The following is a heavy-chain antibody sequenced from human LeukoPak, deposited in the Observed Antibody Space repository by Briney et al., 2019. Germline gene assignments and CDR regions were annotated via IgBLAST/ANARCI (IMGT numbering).Heavy chain of an antibody. CDR2: IYYSGST. D-gene: IGHD3-10*01. Sequence: PSETLSLTCTVSGGSISSYYWSWLRQPPGKGLEWIGYIYYSGSTNYNPSLKSRVTISVDTSKNQCSLKLSSVTAADTAVYYCARETMVRGGIGLYYYYYMDVWGKGTTVTVSS. V-gene: IGHV4-59*01. CDR1: GGSISSYY. J-gene: IGHJ6*03. CDR3: ARETMVRGGIGLYYYYYMDV.